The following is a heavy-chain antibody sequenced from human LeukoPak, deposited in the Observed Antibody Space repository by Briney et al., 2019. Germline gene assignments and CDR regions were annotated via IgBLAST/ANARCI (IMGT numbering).Heavy chain of an antibody. J-gene: IGHJ3*02. V-gene: IGHV4-34*01. CDR1: DGSFSGYY. CDR2: INHSGST. Sequence: ASETLSLTCGVYDGSFSGYYWSWIRQPPGKGLEWIGEINHSGSTNYNPSLKSRVTISLDTSKNQFSLKLSSVTAADAAVYYCARLRYNWNVCVFDIWGQGTMVTISS. D-gene: IGHD1-1*01. CDR3: ARLRYNWNVCVFDI.